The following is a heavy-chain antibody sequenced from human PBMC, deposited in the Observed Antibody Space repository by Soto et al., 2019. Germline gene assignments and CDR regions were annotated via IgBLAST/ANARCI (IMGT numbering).Heavy chain of an antibody. CDR1: GGSITSTNW. J-gene: IGHJ5*02. CDR3: ARDRGIGAAGS. Sequence: QVQLQESGPGLMKPSGTLSLTCAVSGGSITSTNWWSWVRQPPGKGLEWIGEIYHSGTTNYNPSLKSRVTISVDKSKNQFSLKVTSVTAADTAIYYCARDRGIGAAGSWGQGILVTVSS. D-gene: IGHD6-13*01. V-gene: IGHV4-4*02. CDR2: IYHSGTT.